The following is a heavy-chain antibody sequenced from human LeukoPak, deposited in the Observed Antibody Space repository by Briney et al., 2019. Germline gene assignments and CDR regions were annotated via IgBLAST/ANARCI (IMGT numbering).Heavy chain of an antibody. D-gene: IGHD3-10*01. CDR1: GFTFSSYA. CDR3: AKDVNRELFGYFDY. J-gene: IGHJ4*02. V-gene: IGHV3-23*01. CDR2: ISGSGGTT. Sequence: PGGSLRLSCAASGFTFSSYAMSWVRQAPGKGLECVSVISGSGGTTYYADSVKGRFHISRDNSKNTLYLQMNSLRAEDTALYYCAKDVNRELFGYFDYWGQGTLVTVSS.